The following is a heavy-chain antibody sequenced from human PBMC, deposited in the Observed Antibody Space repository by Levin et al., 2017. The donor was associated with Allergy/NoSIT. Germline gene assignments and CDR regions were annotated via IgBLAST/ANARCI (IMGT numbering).Heavy chain of an antibody. CDR1: GFTFSSYA. CDR2: ISYDGSSK. J-gene: IGHJ4*02. D-gene: IGHD3-9*01. Sequence: GGSLRLSCAASGFTFSSYALHWVRQAPGKGLEWVAVISYDGSSKYYADSVKGRFIISRDNSKNTLYLQMNSLRAEDTAVYYCAKGGSEFFDIQGDYWGQGTLVTVSS. CDR3: AKGGSEFFDIQGDY. V-gene: IGHV3-30*18.